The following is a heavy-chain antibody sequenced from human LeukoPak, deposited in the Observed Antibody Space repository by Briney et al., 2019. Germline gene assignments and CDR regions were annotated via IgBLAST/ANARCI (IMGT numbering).Heavy chain of an antibody. D-gene: IGHD3-22*01. CDR3: ARDLRSGYYSHPGVASFNDAFDI. CDR2: INWNGGST. Sequence: PGGSPRLSCAASGFTFDDYGMSWVRQAPGKGLEWVSGINWNGGSTGYADSVKGRFTISRDNAKNSLYLQMNSLRAEDTALYYCARDLRSGYYSHPGVASFNDAFDIWGQGTMVTVSS. V-gene: IGHV3-20*04. CDR1: GFTFDDYG. J-gene: IGHJ3*02.